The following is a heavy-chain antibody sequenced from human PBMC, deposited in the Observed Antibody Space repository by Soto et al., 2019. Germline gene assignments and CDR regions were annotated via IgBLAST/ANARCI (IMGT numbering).Heavy chain of an antibody. D-gene: IGHD3-10*01. CDR3: AKRNALGSWSYSTGRGWAYYFGMDV. V-gene: IGHV1-69*01. Sequence: QVQLVQSGAEVKKPGSSVNVSCKASGGTFSSYAISWVRQAPGQGLEWMGGNIPIFGTANYAQKLQRSVTITAYESTSSAYIGPTSLSNQDTDVYYCAKRNALGSWSYSTGRGWAYYFGMDVWGQGTTVTVSS. CDR1: GGTFSSYA. J-gene: IGHJ6*01. CDR2: NIPIFGTA.